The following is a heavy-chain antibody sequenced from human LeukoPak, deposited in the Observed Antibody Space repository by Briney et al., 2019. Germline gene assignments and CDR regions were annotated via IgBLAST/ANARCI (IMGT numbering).Heavy chain of an antibody. V-gene: IGHV1-8*01. CDR1: GYTFTSYD. Sequence: ASVKVSCKASGYTFTSYDINWVRQATGQGLEWMGWMNPSSGNTGYAQKFQGRVTMTRNTSISTAYMELSSLRSEDTAVYYCARGSGDGYNFGHWGQGTLVTVSS. CDR2: MNPSSGNT. CDR3: ARGSGDGYNFGH. D-gene: IGHD5-24*01. J-gene: IGHJ4*02.